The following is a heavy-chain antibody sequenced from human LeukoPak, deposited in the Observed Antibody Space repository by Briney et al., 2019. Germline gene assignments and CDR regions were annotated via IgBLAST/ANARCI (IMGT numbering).Heavy chain of an antibody. Sequence: QAGGSLRLSCAASGFTFRDAWMTWVRQAPGKGLEWVSVIYSGGSTYYADSVKGRFTISRDNSKNTLYLQMNSLRAEDTAVYYCARGFSLAIVVVSAIKTYSGRDVWGQGTTVTASS. CDR3: ARGFSLAIVVVSAIKTYSGRDV. CDR2: IYSGGST. J-gene: IGHJ6*02. V-gene: IGHV3-66*01. CDR1: GFTFRDAW. D-gene: IGHD2-21*01.